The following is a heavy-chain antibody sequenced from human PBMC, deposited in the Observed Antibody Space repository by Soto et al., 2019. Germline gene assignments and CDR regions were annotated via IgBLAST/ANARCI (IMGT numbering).Heavy chain of an antibody. D-gene: IGHD3-3*01. CDR3: ARQRGTYYDFWSGFRDAFDI. CDR1: GGSISSYY. J-gene: IGHJ3*02. CDR2: IYYSGST. V-gene: IGHV4-59*08. Sequence: PSETLSLTCTVSGGSISSYYWSWIRQPPGKGLEWIGYIYYSGSTNYNPSLKSRVTISVDTSKNQFSLKLSSVTAADTAVYYCARQRGTYYDFWSGFRDAFDIWGQGTMVTVSS.